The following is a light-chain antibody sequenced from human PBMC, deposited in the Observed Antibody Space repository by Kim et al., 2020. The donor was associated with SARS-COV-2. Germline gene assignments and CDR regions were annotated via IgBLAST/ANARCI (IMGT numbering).Light chain of an antibody. CDR2: GAS. CDR3: QQYNNWPLT. J-gene: IGKJ1*01. CDR1: QSVSSN. V-gene: IGKV3-15*01. Sequence: VSPGERATLACRASQSVSSNLAWYQQKPGQAPRLLIYGASTRATGIPARFSGSGSGTEFTLTISSLQSEDFAVYYCQQYNNWPLTFGQGTKVEIK.